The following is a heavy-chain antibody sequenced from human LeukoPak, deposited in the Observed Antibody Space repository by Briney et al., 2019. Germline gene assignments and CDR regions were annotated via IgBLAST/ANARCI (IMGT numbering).Heavy chain of an antibody. CDR3: ARESVAEQKNWFDP. Sequence: ASETLSLTCAVYDVSFSAYYWSWIRQPPGKGLEWIGEINHSGSTNYNPSLKSRVTISVDTSKNQFSLKLSSVTAADTAVYYCARESVAEQKNWFDPWGQGTLVTVSS. D-gene: IGHD6-19*01. J-gene: IGHJ5*02. CDR2: INHSGST. V-gene: IGHV4-34*09. CDR1: DVSFSAYY.